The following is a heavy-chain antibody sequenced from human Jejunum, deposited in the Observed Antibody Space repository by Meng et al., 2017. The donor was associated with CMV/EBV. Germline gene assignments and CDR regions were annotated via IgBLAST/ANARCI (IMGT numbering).Heavy chain of an antibody. V-gene: IGHV3-23*01. CDR3: AKDLSVRSEFDS. CDR2: ISDSGHMT. J-gene: IGHJ4*02. CDR1: GFSFSDFA. Sequence: DVQLSESGGDFRQPGGCLTLHCAASGFSFSDFAMNWVRQAPGKGLEFVARISDSGHMTEYLDSVKGRFTISRDNSKNTVSLEMNSLRVEDTALYYCAKDLSVRSEFDSWGQGTLVNVSS. D-gene: IGHD2/OR15-2a*01.